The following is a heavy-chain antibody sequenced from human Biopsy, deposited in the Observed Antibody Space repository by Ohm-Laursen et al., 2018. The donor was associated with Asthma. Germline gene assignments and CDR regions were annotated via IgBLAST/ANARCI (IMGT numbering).Heavy chain of an antibody. CDR3: ARTTYGHDGFDP. Sequence: TLSLTCTVSGGSISNSNYYWSWNRQHPVKGLEWIGHIYYSGSTYYNPSLKSRVSISLDTSKNQFSLSLTSVTAADTAVYYCARTTYGHDGFDPWGQGTLVTVSS. CDR2: IYYSGST. D-gene: IGHD4-17*01. V-gene: IGHV4-31*03. CDR1: GGSISNSNYY. J-gene: IGHJ5*02.